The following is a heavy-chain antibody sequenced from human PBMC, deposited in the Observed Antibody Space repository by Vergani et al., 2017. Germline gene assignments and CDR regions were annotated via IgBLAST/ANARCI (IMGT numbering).Heavy chain of an antibody. J-gene: IGHJ6*02. CDR2: IKQDGSEK. Sequence: EVQLVESGGGWVQPGGSRRPSWPALGFPFGSYWMGGVRQAPGRGLGWVANIKQDGSEKNYVDSVKGRFTISRDNAKNSLYLQMNSLRAEDTAVYYCARAGNDFWSGYLYYYYYGMDVWGQGTTVTVSS. CDR3: ARAGNDFWSGYLYYYYYGMDV. V-gene: IGHV3-7*01. CDR1: GFPFGSYW. D-gene: IGHD3-3*01.